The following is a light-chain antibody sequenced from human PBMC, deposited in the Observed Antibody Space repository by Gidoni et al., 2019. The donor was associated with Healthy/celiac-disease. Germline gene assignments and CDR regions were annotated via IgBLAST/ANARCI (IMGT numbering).Light chain of an antibody. Sequence: IVLTQSPGTLSLSPGERATLSCRASQSVSSSYLAWYQQKPGQAPRLLIYGASSRATGIPDRFSGSGSGTDFTLTISRLEPEDFAVYYCQQYGSFPGTVGQGTKVEIK. V-gene: IGKV3-20*01. J-gene: IGKJ1*01. CDR2: GAS. CDR3: QQYGSFPGT. CDR1: QSVSSSY.